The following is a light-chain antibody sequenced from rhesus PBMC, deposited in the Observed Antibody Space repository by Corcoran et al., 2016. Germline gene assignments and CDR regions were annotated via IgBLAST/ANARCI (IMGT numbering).Light chain of an antibody. CDR3: QQGNGKPYS. CDR1: QGISSW. V-gene: IGKV1-21*01. Sequence: DIQMTQSPSSLSTSVGDRVIITCRASQGISSWLAWYQQKPGKAPELLIYKASSLQRGVPSRFSGSGSGTEFNLTISSLQPEDFATYYCQQGNGKPYSFGQGTKVEIK. CDR2: KAS. J-gene: IGKJ2*01.